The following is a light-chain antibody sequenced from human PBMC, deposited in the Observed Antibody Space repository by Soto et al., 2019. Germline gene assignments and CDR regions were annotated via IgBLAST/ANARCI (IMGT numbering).Light chain of an antibody. J-gene: IGKJ4*01. V-gene: IGKV1-12*01. CDR2: EAS. CDR3: QQANCFPLT. CDR1: QGVNTW. Sequence: DIQMTQSPSSVSASVGDRVTITCRASQGVNTWLAWYQKKPGKAPELLVYEASSVHSGVPSRFSGSGSGTDFTLTISSLQPEDFASYYCQQANCFPLTFGGGTKVEVQ.